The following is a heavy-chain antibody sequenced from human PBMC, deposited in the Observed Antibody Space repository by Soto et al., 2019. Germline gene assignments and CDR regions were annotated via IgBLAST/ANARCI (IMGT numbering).Heavy chain of an antibody. D-gene: IGHD3-9*01. CDR3: ARDWDDILILGY. J-gene: IGHJ4*02. V-gene: IGHV3-48*01. CDR1: GFTFSSYS. Sequence: LSCAASGFTFSSYSMNWVRQAPGKGLEWVSYISSSTIYYADSVKGRFTISRDNAKNSLYLQMNSLRAEDTALYYCARDWDDILILGYWGQGTLVTVSS. CDR2: ISSSTI.